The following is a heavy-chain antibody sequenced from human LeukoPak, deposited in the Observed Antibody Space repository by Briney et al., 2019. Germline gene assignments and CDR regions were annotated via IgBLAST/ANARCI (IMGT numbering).Heavy chain of an antibody. J-gene: IGHJ4*02. CDR1: GYSFTNYW. Sequence: GEPLKISCKGSGYSFTNYWIGWVRQMPGKGLEWVGIIYPGDSDTRYSPSFQGQVTISADKSFGTAYLQWSRLKASDTAMYYCARQPTSGYFFDYWGQGTLVTVSS. CDR3: ARQPTSGYFFDY. V-gene: IGHV5-51*01. CDR2: IYPGDSDT. D-gene: IGHD1-26*01.